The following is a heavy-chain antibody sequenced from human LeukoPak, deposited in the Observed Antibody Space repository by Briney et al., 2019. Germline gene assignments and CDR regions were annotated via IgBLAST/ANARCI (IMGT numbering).Heavy chain of an antibody. CDR3: ARRGQCCSRTACYPHDWFDP. CDR1: GYRFSSYW. D-gene: IGHD2-2*01. J-gene: IGHJ5*02. CDR2: IYPGDSDT. V-gene: IGHV5-51*01. Sequence: GESLKISCKGSGYRFSSYWIAWVRQKPGEGLEWMGIIYPGDSDTRYSPAFQGQVTISADKAMSTAYLQWNSLRASDTAMYYCARRGQCCSRTACYPHDWFDPWGQGTMVTVTS.